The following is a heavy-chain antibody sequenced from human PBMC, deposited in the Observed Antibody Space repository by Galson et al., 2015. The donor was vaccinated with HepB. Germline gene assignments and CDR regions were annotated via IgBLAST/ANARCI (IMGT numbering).Heavy chain of an antibody. V-gene: IGHV3-33*01. CDR2: IWYDGSE. CDR3: ARDGRITMVRGVIDY. D-gene: IGHD3-10*01. J-gene: IGHJ4*02. Sequence: SLRLSCAASGFTFSTYDMHWVRQAPGKGLEWVAVIWYDGSEYYVDSVKGRFTISRDNSKNTLYLRMNSLSAEDTAVYYCARDGRITMVRGVIDYWGQGTLVTVSS. CDR1: GFTFSTYD.